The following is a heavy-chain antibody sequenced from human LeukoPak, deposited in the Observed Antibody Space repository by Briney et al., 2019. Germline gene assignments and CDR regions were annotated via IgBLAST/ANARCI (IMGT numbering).Heavy chain of an antibody. V-gene: IGHV3-23*01. D-gene: IGHD4-17*01. CDR3: ARVHYVNYYGMDV. CDR2: ISRTASDT. J-gene: IGHJ6*02. CDR1: GFTFSGYA. Sequence: PGGSLRLSCVASGFTFSGYAMSWVRQPPGRGLEWVSAISRTASDTYYADSVKGRFTISRDSSRDTLFLQMNSLRAEDTAVYYCARVHYVNYYGMDVWGQGTTVTVSS.